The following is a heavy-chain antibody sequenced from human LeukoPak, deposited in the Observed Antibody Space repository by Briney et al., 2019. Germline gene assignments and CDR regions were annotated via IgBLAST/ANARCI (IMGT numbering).Heavy chain of an antibody. CDR2: ISWNGDSI. CDR3: AKVRVGATQGRAFDI. J-gene: IGHJ3*02. Sequence: GGSLRLSCAASGFTFDDYAMHWVRQAPGKGLEWVSGISWNGDSIGYADSVKGRFTISRDNAKNSLYLQMNSLRAEDTALYYCAKVRVGATQGRAFDIWGQGTMVTVSS. CDR1: GFTFDDYA. V-gene: IGHV3-9*01. D-gene: IGHD1-26*01.